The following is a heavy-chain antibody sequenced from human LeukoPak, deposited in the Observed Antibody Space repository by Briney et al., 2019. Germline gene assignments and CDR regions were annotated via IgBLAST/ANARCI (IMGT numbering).Heavy chain of an antibody. CDR2: IIPIFGTA. V-gene: IGHV1-69*13. D-gene: IGHD5-18*01. CDR1: GGTFSSYA. CDR3: ATPTWIQLEYYFDY. Sequence: SVKVSCKASGGTFSSYAISWVRQAPGQGLEWMGGIIPIFGTATYAQKFQGRVTITADESTSTAYMELSSLRSEDTAVYYCATPTWIQLEYYFDYWGQGTLVTVSS. J-gene: IGHJ4*02.